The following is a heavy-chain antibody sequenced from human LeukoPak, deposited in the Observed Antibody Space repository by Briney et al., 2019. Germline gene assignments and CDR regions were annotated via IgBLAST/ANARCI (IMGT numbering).Heavy chain of an antibody. CDR3: GRDSNGIDY. V-gene: IGHV3-74*01. D-gene: IGHD4-11*01. J-gene: IGHJ4*02. Sequence: GGSLRLSCAASGFTFSTFWMHWVRQGPGKGLVWVSRIKGDGSIVSYADSVKGRFTISRDNAKNTLYLQMDSLRVEDTAMYYCGRDSNGIDYLGQGTLVTVSS. CDR1: GFTFSTFW. CDR2: IKGDGSIV.